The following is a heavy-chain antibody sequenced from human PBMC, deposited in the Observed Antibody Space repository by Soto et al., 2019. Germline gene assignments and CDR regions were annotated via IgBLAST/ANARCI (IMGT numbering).Heavy chain of an antibody. Sequence: QVQLVQSGAEVKKPGSSVKVSCKASGGTFSSYAISWVRQAPGQGLEWMGGIIPIFGTANYAQKFQGRVTITADEPTSTAYMELSSLRSEATAVYYCVRGGDIVLVPTAISWFDPWGQGTLVTVSS. V-gene: IGHV1-69*12. CDR3: VRGGDIVLVPTAISWFDP. CDR2: IIPIFGTA. D-gene: IGHD2-2*01. J-gene: IGHJ5*02. CDR1: GGTFSSYA.